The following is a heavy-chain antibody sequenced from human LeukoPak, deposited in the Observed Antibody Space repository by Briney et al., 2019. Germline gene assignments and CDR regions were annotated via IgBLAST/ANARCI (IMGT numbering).Heavy chain of an antibody. D-gene: IGHD5-12*01. CDR2: IYYSGST. V-gene: IGHV4-59*08. CDR3: ARHAWLRTGNFDY. Sequence: SETLSLTCTVSGGSFSSYYWSWIRQPPGKGLEWIGYIYYSGSTNYNPSLKSRVTISVDTSKNQFSLKLSSVTAADTAVYYCARHAWLRTGNFDYWGQGTLVTVSS. CDR1: GGSFSSYY. J-gene: IGHJ4*02.